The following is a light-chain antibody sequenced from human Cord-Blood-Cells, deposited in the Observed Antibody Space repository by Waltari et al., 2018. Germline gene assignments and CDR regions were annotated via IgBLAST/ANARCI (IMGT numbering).Light chain of an antibody. Sequence: QSALTQPASVSGSPGQSITISCTATSSDVGGYNYVSWNQQHPEKSPKLRIYAVSKRPSGVSNRFSGSKSGNTASLTISGLQAEDEADYYCSSYTSSSTWVFGGGTK. J-gene: IGLJ3*02. CDR3: SSYTSSSTWV. V-gene: IGLV2-14*01. CDR1: SSDVGGYNY. CDR2: AVS.